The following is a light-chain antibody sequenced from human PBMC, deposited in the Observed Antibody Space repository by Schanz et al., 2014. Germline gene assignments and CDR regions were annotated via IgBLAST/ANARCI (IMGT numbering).Light chain of an antibody. V-gene: IGKV3-15*01. CDR1: QSVSSN. CDR2: AAS. J-gene: IGKJ1*01. CDR3: HQYNNWPRT. Sequence: NVLMQSPGTLSLSPGERATFPCRASQSVSSNLAWYQHKPGQAPRLLIYAASTRATGVPARFSGSGSGTEFVLTISSLQSEDFAVYYCHQYNNWPRTFGQGTKVEIK.